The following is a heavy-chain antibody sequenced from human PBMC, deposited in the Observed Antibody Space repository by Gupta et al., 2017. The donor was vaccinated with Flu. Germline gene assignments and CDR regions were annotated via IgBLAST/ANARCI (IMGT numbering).Heavy chain of an antibody. Sequence: QLQLQESGPGLVKPSEPLSLPCSASGASISNSSSYYWGWIRQPPGKGLEWIGSIYYSGSTYYNPSLKSRVTISVETSKNWFSLKLSSLTAADTAVYYCARRGYDFWSGFDVWGKGTTVTVSS. D-gene: IGHD3-3*01. CDR3: ARRGYDFWSGFDV. V-gene: IGHV4-39*01. CDR1: GASISNSSSYY. CDR2: IYYSGST. J-gene: IGHJ6*04.